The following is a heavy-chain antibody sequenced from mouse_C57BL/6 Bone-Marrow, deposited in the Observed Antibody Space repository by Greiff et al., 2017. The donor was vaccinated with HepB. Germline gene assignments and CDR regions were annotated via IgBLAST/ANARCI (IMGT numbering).Heavy chain of an antibody. J-gene: IGHJ3*01. Sequence: EVNVVDSGGGLVQSGRSLRLSCATSGFTFSDFYMEWVRQAPGKGLEWIAASRNKANDYTTEYSASVKGRFIVSRDTSQSILYLQMNALRAEDTAIYYCARDEFAYWGQGTLVTVSA. V-gene: IGHV7-1*01. CDR1: GFTFSDFY. CDR3: ARDEFAY. CDR2: SRNKANDYTT.